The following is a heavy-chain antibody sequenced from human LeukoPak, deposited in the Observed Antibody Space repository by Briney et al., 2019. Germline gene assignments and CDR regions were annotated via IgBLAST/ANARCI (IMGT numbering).Heavy chain of an antibody. V-gene: IGHV4-34*01. CDR1: GGSFSGYY. J-gene: IGHJ4*02. Sequence: PSETLSLTCAVYGGSFSGYYWSWIRQPPGKGLEWIGEINHSGSTNYNPSLKSRVTISVDTSKNQFSLKLSSVTAADTAVYYCARGMVYAPTTYDYWGQGTLATVSS. CDR2: INHSGST. CDR3: ARGMVYAPTTYDY. D-gene: IGHD2-8*01.